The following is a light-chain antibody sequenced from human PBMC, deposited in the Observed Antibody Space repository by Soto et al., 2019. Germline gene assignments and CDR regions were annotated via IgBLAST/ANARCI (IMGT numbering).Light chain of an antibody. CDR1: SGSIASNY. V-gene: IGLV6-57*01. J-gene: IGLJ2*01. CDR2: EDN. Sequence: NFMLTQPHSVSESPGKTVTISCTRSSGSIASNYVQWYQQRPGSSPTTVIYEDNQRPSGVPDRFSGSIDSSSNSASLTISGLKTEDEADYYCQSYDSSLLGVVFGGGTKVTVL. CDR3: QSYDSSLLGVV.